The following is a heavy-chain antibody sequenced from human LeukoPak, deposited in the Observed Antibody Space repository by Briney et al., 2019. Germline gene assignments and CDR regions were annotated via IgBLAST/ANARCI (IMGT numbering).Heavy chain of an antibody. V-gene: IGHV4-34*01. CDR1: GGSFSGYY. CDR3: ARGVRSGYYYDSSGYYSRFSYHYGMDV. CDR2: INHSGST. Sequence: SETLSLTCAVYGGSFSGYYWSWIRQPPGKGLEWIGEINHSGSTNYNPSLKSRVTISVDTSKNQFSLKLSSVTAADTAVYYCARGVRSGYYYDSSGYYSRFSYHYGMDVWGQGTTVTVSS. D-gene: IGHD3-22*01. J-gene: IGHJ6*02.